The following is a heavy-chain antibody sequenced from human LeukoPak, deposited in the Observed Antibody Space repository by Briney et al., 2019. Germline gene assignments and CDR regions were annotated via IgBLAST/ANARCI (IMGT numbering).Heavy chain of an antibody. D-gene: IGHD6-13*01. CDR3: ARDRIAAAGTASYAFDI. CDR2: ISAYNGNT. CDR1: GYTFTGYY. Sequence: ASVKVSCKASGYTFTGYYMHWVRQAPGQGLEWMGWISAYNGNTNYAQKLQGRVTMTTDTSTSTAYMELRSLRSDDTAVYYCARDRIAAAGTASYAFDIWGQGTMVTVSS. J-gene: IGHJ3*02. V-gene: IGHV1-18*04.